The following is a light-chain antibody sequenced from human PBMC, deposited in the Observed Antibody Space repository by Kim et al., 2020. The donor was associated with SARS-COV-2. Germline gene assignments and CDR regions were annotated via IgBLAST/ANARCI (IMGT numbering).Light chain of an antibody. CDR2: TNT. CDR1: SSNIGSNT. Sequence: ELTQPPSASGTPGQRVTISCSGSSSNIGSNTVNWYQQLPGTAPKLLIYTNTQRPSGVPDRFSGSKSGTSASLAISGLQSEDEADYYCAAWDDSLNGYVFGTGTKVTVL. CDR3: AAWDDSLNGYV. J-gene: IGLJ1*01. V-gene: IGLV1-44*01.